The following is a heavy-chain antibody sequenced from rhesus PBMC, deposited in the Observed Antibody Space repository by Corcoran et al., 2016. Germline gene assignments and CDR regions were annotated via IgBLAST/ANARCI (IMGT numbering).Heavy chain of an antibody. J-gene: IGHJ4*01. CDR1: GFPFSNYW. CDR3: TRMYCTSTTCYAYYFDY. CDR2: IKNKAYGGKA. D-gene: IGHD2-2*01. V-gene: IGHV3-16*02. Sequence: EVQLVESGGGLVQPGGSLRLSCAASGFPFSNYWMSWVRQAPGKGLDWVGRIKNKAYGGKAAYGESVKGRFTISRDDSKNTLYLQMNSLKTEDTAVYYCTRMYCTSTTCYAYYFDYWGQGVLVTVSA.